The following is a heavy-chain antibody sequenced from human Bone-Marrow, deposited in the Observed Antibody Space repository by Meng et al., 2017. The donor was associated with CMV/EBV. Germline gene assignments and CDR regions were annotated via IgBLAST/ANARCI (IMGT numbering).Heavy chain of an antibody. CDR2: IRYDGSNK. J-gene: IGHJ3*02. D-gene: IGHD2-2*01. Sequence: GESLKISCAASGFTFSSYGMHWVRQAPGKGLEWVAFIRYDGSNKYYVDSVKGRFTISRDNSKNTLYLQMNSLRAEDTAVYYCAKGKFSPDQLLLDDAFDIWGQGTMVTVSS. V-gene: IGHV3-30*02. CDR1: GFTFSSYG. CDR3: AKGKFSPDQLLLDDAFDI.